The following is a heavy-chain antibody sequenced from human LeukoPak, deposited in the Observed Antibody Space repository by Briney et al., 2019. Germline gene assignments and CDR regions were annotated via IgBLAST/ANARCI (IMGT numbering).Heavy chain of an antibody. V-gene: IGHV3-33*08. J-gene: IGHJ4*02. CDR3: GRDSLGGDY. CDR1: GFSFSTFG. Sequence: GRSLRLSCAASGFSFSTFGMHWARRAPGNGLEWVAVIWNDGSKKFYAESVKGRFTISRDNSQNTLYLQMNRLRAEDTAVYYCGRDSLGGDYWGQGTLVTVSS. CDR2: IWNDGSKK. D-gene: IGHD3-16*01.